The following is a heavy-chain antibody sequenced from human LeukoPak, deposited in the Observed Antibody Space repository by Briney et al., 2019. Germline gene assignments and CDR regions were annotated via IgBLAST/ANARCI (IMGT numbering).Heavy chain of an antibody. J-gene: IGHJ2*01. Sequence: GGSLRLSCAASGFTFSTYAMSWVRQAPGKGLGWVSAISGSGGNTHYADSVKGRFTISRDNSKNTLYVQMNSLRVEDTAVYYCTQGARADTYWYFDLWGRGTLVTVAS. CDR3: TQGARADTYWYFDL. V-gene: IGHV3-23*01. CDR1: GFTFSTYA. CDR2: ISGSGGNT. D-gene: IGHD3-16*01.